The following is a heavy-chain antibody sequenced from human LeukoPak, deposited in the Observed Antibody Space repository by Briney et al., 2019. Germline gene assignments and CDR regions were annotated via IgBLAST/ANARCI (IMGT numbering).Heavy chain of an antibody. CDR1: GFTFSSYW. CDR2: INSDGSTT. Sequence: GGSLRLSCAASGFTFSSYWMHWVRQAPGKGLVWVSRINSDGSTTNYADSVKGRFTISRDNAENTMYLQMNSLRVEDTAEYYCTRRVSATRWFDPWGQGTLVTVSS. J-gene: IGHJ5*02. V-gene: IGHV3-74*01. D-gene: IGHD2-15*01. CDR3: TRRVSATRWFDP.